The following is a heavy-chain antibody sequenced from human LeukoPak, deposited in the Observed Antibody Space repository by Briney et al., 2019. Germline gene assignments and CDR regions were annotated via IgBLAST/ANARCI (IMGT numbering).Heavy chain of an antibody. CDR2: INPNSGGT. CDR3: ARGPNSHILTGYYVGQPCDP. CDR1: GYTITGYY. J-gene: IGHJ5*02. V-gene: IGHV1-2*02. D-gene: IGHD3-9*01. Sequence: DSLTVSCKASGYTITGYYMHWVRQAPGQGLEWMGWINPNSGGTNYAQKFQGRVTMTRHTSISTASMDLSRLTSADTAVYYCARGPNSHILTGYYVGQPCDPWGKGTLVTASS.